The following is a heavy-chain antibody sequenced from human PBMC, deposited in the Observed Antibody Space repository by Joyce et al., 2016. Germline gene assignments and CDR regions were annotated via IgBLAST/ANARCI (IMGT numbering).Heavy chain of an antibody. CDR2: IYPGGSNP. J-gene: IGHJ4*02. V-gene: IGHV5-51*01. Sequence: EVQLVQSGAELKKPGESLKISCEASGYYFISYWIGWVRQMPGKGLEWMGIIYPGGSNPRYGPSFEGQVTISADKSINTAYLEWSSLKASDTAIYYCVRQVVGDKDYWGQGTLVTVSS. CDR3: VRQVVGDKDY. CDR1: GYYFISYW. D-gene: IGHD1-26*01.